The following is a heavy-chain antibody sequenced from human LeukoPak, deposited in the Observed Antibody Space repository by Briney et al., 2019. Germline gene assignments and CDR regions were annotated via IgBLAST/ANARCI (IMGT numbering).Heavy chain of an antibody. Sequence: GASVKVSCKASGYTFTGYYMHWVRQAPGQGLEWMGWINPNSGGTNYAQKFRGRVTMTRDTSISTAYMELSRLRSDDTAVYYCARSSAVAAPYYFDYWGQGTLVTVSS. CDR1: GYTFTGYY. J-gene: IGHJ4*02. V-gene: IGHV1-2*02. CDR2: INPNSGGT. CDR3: ARSSAVAAPYYFDY. D-gene: IGHD6-19*01.